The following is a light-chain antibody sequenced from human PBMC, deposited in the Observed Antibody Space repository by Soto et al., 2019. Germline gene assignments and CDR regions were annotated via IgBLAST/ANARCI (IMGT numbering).Light chain of an antibody. V-gene: IGKV3-15*01. J-gene: IGKJ4*01. Sequence: IVRTHYPAPLSVSPAERVTRSFMASQSVSSNLAWYQQKPGQAPRLLIYGASTRATGFPPRFSGSGSGTEFTLTISSLQSEDFAVYYCHQYNDWPRTFGGGTKVAI. CDR2: GAS. CDR1: QSVSSN. CDR3: HQYNDWPRT.